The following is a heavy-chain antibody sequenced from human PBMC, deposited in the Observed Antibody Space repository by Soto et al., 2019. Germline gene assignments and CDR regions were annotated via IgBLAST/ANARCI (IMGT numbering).Heavy chain of an antibody. D-gene: IGHD3-10*01. CDR1: GGTFSSYA. CDR3: ATSGRGVIILDAFDI. V-gene: IGHV1-69*13. J-gene: IGHJ3*02. Sequence: ASVKVSCKASGGTFSSYAISWVRQAPGQGLEWMGGIIPIFGTANYAQKFQGRVTIIADESTSTAYMELSSLRSEDTAVYYCATSGRGVIILDAFDIWGQGTMVTVSS. CDR2: IIPIFGTA.